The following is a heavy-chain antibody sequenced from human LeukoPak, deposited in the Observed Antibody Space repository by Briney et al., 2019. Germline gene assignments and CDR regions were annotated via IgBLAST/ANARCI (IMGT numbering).Heavy chain of an antibody. CDR2: ILASGSPT. D-gene: IGHD2-8*01. CDR3: AKDLRPDGVDNFDH. V-gene: IGHV3-23*01. J-gene: IGHJ4*02. Sequence: PGGSLRLSCAASGFTFSNSAMSWVRQAPGKGLQWVANILASGSPTYYADSVKGRFIISRDNSKNTVYLQMNSLRVEDTAIYYCAKDLRPDGVDNFDHWGQGILVTVSS. CDR1: GFTFSNSA.